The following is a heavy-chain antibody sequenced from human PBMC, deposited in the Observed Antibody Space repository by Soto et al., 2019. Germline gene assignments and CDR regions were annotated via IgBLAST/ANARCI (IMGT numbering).Heavy chain of an antibody. Sequence: QVQLVQSGAEVKKPGASVKVSCKVSGYTLTELSMHWVRQAPGKGLEWMGGFDPEDGETMYAQKFQGRVTMTEDTSTDTAYMELSSLRVEDTAVYYCATDRYCSSTSCPNGDWFDPWGQGTLVTVSS. CDR2: FDPEDGET. D-gene: IGHD2-2*01. J-gene: IGHJ5*02. V-gene: IGHV1-24*01. CDR3: ATDRYCSSTSCPNGDWFDP. CDR1: GYTLTELS.